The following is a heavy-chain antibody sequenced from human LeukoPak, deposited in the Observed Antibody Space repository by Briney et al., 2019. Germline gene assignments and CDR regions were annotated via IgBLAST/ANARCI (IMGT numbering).Heavy chain of an antibody. CDR1: GGSFSGYY. D-gene: IGHD4-11*01. J-gene: IGHJ4*02. CDR3: ARGNNSKPFDY. CDR2: INHSGST. V-gene: IGHV4-34*01. Sequence: SETLSLTCAVYGGSFSGYYWSWIRQPPGKGLEWIGEINHSGSTNYNPSLKSRVTISVDTSKNQFSLKLSSVTAADTAVYYCARGNNSKPFDYWGQGTLVTVSS.